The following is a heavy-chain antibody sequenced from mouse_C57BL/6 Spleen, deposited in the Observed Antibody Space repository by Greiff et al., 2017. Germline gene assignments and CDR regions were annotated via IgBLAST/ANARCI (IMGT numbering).Heavy chain of an antibody. Sequence: QVQLQQPGAELVKPGASVKLSCKASGYTFTSYWMQWVKQRPGQGLEWIGEIDPSDSYTNYNQKFMGKATLTVDTSSCTAYMQLSILTSEDSAVYYCAKRDWADYWGQGTTLTVSS. CDR2: IDPSDSYT. CDR3: AKRDWADY. V-gene: IGHV1-50*01. CDR1: GYTFTSYW. J-gene: IGHJ2*01.